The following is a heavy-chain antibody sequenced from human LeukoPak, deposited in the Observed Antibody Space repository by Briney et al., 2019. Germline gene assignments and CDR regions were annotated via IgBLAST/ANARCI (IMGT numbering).Heavy chain of an antibody. CDR2: IYYSGST. Sequence: SETLSLTCTVSGGSISSHYWSWIRQPPGKGLEWIGYIYYSGSTNYNPSLKSRVTISVDTSKNQFSLKLSSVTAADTAVYYCARHPYGGSTAPLDYWGQGTLVTVSS. D-gene: IGHD4-23*01. CDR3: ARHPYGGSTAPLDY. J-gene: IGHJ4*02. CDR1: GGSISSHY. V-gene: IGHV4-59*08.